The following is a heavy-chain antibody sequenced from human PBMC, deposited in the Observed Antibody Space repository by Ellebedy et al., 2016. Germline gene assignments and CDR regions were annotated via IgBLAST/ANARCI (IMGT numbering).Heavy chain of an antibody. V-gene: IGHV3-33*08. CDR1: GFTFSSYG. D-gene: IGHD3-10*01. J-gene: IGHJ4*02. CDR3: ARDGEYSSYYFDY. CDR2: IWYDGSNK. Sequence: GESLKISCAASGFTFSSYGMHWVRQAPGKGLEWVAVIWYDGSNKYYADSVKGRFTISRDNSKNTLYLQMNSLRAEDTAVYYCARDGEYSSYYFDYWGQGTLVTVSS.